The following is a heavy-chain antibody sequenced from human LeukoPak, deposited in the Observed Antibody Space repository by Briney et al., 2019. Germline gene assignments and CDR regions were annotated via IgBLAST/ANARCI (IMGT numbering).Heavy chain of an antibody. D-gene: IGHD6-13*01. CDR3: AKDMSPKTIAAAGALDY. J-gene: IGHJ4*02. Sequence: GRSLRLSCAASGFTFDDYAMHWVQQAPGKGLEWVSGISWNSGSIGYADSVKGRFTISRDNAKNSLYLQMNSLRAEDTALYYCAKDMSPKTIAAAGALDYWGQGTLVTVSS. CDR1: GFTFDDYA. V-gene: IGHV3-9*01. CDR2: ISWNSGSI.